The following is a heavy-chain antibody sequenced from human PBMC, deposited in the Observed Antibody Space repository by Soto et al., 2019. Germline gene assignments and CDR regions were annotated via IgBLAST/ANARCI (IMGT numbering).Heavy chain of an antibody. CDR1: GYTLTELS. J-gene: IGHJ4*02. V-gene: IGHV1-24*01. Sequence: ASVKVSCKVSGYTLTELSMHWVRQAPGKGLEWMGGFDPEDGETICAQKFQGRVTMTEDTSTDTAYMELSSLRSEDTAVYYCATETVVVTAIAFSYWGQGTLVTVSS. D-gene: IGHD2-21*02. CDR2: FDPEDGET. CDR3: ATETVVVTAIAFSY.